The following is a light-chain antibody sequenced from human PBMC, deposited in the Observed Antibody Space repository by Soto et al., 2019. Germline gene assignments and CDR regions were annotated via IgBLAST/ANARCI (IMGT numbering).Light chain of an antibody. CDR2: GAS. CDR1: QSVSSN. J-gene: IGKJ2*01. V-gene: IGKV3-15*01. CDR3: QQYNNWPPYT. Sequence: EIVMTQSPATLSVSPGERATLSCRASQSVSSNLAWYQQKPGQAPRLLIYGASTRATGIPARFSGSGSGTEFTLTISSLQSEDFSDYYCQQYNNWPPYTFGRGTKLEIK.